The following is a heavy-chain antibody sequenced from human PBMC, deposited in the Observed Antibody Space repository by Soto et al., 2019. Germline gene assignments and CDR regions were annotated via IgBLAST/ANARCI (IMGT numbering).Heavy chain of an antibody. Sequence: ASVKVSCKASGYTFTSYGISWVRQAPGQGLEWMGWISAYNGNTNYAQKLQGRVTMTTDTSTSTAYMELRSLRSDDTAVYYCSRVAITIFGVVIPPFDYWGQGTLVTVSS. D-gene: IGHD3-3*01. J-gene: IGHJ4*02. V-gene: IGHV1-18*01. CDR2: ISAYNGNT. CDR1: GYTFTSYG. CDR3: SRVAITIFGVVIPPFDY.